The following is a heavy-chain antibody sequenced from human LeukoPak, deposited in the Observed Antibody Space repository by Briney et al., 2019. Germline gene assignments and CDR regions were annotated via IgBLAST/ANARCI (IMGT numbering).Heavy chain of an antibody. V-gene: IGHV3-48*01. CDR3: ARSSSDYVWGSYMDY. J-gene: IGHJ4*02. CDR2: ISSSSSTI. D-gene: IGHD3-16*01. Sequence: GGSLRLSCAASGFTFSSYSMNWVRQAPGKGLEWVSYISSSSSTIYYADSVKGRFTISRDNAKNSLYLQMNSLRAEDTAVYYCARSSSDYVWGSYMDYWGQGTLVTVSS. CDR1: GFTFSSYS.